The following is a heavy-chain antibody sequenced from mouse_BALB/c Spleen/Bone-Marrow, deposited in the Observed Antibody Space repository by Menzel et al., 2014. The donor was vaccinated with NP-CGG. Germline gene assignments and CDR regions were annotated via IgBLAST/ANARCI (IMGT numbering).Heavy chain of an antibody. D-gene: IGHD2-14*01. V-gene: IGHV5-12-2*01. CDR3: ARHGEERPVLVMDY. Sequence: VQLKESGGGLVEPGGSLKLSCAASGFTFIAYTMSWVRQTPEKRLEWVAYINNGGGSTYYPDTVKGRFTISRDNAKNTLYLQMSSLKSEDTTMYYCARHGEERPVLVMDYWGQGTSVTVSS. CDR1: GFTFIAYT. J-gene: IGHJ4*01. CDR2: INNGGGST.